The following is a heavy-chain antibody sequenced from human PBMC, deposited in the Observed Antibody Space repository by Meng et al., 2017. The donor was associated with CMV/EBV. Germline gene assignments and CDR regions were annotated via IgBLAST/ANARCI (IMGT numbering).Heavy chain of an antibody. Sequence: SVKVSCKASGYTFTSYDINWVRQAPGQGLEWMGGIIPIFGTANYAQKFQGRVTITADESTSTAYMELSSLRSEDTAVYYCASGPERWYQPRRNWFDPWGQGTLVTVSS. CDR3: ASGPERWYQPRRNWFDP. D-gene: IGHD2-2*01. CDR2: IIPIFGTA. CDR1: GYTFTSYD. J-gene: IGHJ5*02. V-gene: IGHV1-69*13.